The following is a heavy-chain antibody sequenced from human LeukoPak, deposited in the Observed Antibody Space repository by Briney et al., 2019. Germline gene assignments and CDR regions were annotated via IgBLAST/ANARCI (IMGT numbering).Heavy chain of an antibody. CDR2: IYYSGST. D-gene: IGHD6-13*01. J-gene: IGHJ4*02. V-gene: IGHV4-39*01. Sequence: PSETLSLTCTVSGGSISSSSYYWGWIRQPPGKGLEWIGSIYYSGSTYYNPSLKSRVTISVDTSKNQFSLKLSPVTAADTAVYYCARHRKIAAPLDYWGQGTLVTVSS. CDR3: ARHRKIAAPLDY. CDR1: GGSISSSSYY.